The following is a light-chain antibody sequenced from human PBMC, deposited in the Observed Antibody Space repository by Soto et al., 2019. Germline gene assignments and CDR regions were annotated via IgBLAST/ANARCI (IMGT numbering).Light chain of an antibody. Sequence: QAVVTQEPSFSVSPGGTVTLTCGLSSGSVTTNYYPSWYQQTPGQAPRTLIYSTNTLSSGVPDRFSGSILESKAALTITGAQPDDESHYYCALYMGSGIWVFGGGTKLTVL. V-gene: IGLV8-61*01. CDR2: STN. J-gene: IGLJ3*02. CDR1: SGSVTTNYY. CDR3: ALYMGSGIWV.